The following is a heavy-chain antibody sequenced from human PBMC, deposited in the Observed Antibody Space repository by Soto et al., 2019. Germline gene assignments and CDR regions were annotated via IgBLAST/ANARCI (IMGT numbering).Heavy chain of an antibody. CDR1: GGSISSGGYY. CDR2: IYYSGST. CDR3: ARGNSGGSIDY. V-gene: IGHV4-31*03. D-gene: IGHD2-15*01. J-gene: IGHJ4*02. Sequence: QVQLQESGPGLVKPSQTLSLSCTVSGGSISSGGYYWSWIRQHPGKGLEWIGYIYYSGSTYYNPSLKSRVTLSVDTSKTQFSLELSSVTAADTAVYYCARGNSGGSIDYWGQGTLVTVSS.